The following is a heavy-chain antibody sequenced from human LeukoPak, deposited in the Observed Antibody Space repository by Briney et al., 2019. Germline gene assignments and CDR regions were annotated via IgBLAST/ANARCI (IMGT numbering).Heavy chain of an antibody. V-gene: IGHV1-46*01. CDR3: ARDDLRCGGDCDGDSLGPDDAFDI. Sequence: ASVKVSCKASGYTFTSYGISWVRQAPGQGLEWMGIINPSGGSTSYAQKSQGRVTMTRDTSTSTVYMELSSLRSEDTAVYYCARDDLRCGGDCDGDSLGPDDAFDIWGQGTMVTVSS. CDR1: GYTFTSYG. D-gene: IGHD2-21*01. J-gene: IGHJ3*02. CDR2: INPSGGST.